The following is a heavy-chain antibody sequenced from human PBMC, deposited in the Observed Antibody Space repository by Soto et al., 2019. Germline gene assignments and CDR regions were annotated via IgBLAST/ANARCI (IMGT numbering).Heavy chain of an antibody. CDR3: ARDPISSIAPYYYYGMDV. V-gene: IGHV3-21*01. D-gene: IGHD6-6*01. Sequence: PGGSLRLSCAASGFTFSSYSMNWVRQAPGKGLEWVSSISSSSSYIYYADSVKGRFTISRDNAKNSLYLQMNSLRAEDTAVYYCARDPISSIAPYYYYGMDVWGQGTTVTVSS. CDR1: GFTFSSYS. CDR2: ISSSSSYI. J-gene: IGHJ6*02.